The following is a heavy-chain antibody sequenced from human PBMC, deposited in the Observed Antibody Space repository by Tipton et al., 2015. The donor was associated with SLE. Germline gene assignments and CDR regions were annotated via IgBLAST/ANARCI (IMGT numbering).Heavy chain of an antibody. CDR3: ARGQPTAAAYFDY. Sequence: TLSLTCTVSDASISGHYWIWIRQPPGKGLEWIGYIHYTWSTFYNPSLKSRVTMSVDTSKNQFSLRLTSVTAADTAIYYCARGQPTAAAYFDYWGQGTLVTVSS. J-gene: IGHJ4*02. CDR1: DASISGHY. D-gene: IGHD2-2*01. V-gene: IGHV4-59*11. CDR2: IHYTWST.